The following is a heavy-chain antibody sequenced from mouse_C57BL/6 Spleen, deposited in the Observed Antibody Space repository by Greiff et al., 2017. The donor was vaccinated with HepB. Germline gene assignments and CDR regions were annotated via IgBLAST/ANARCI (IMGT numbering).Heavy chain of an antibody. D-gene: IGHD2-2*01. CDR3: ARRRLRRDYYAMDY. J-gene: IGHJ4*01. CDR1: GYTFTDYY. V-gene: IGHV1-26*01. Sequence: EVQLQQSGPELVKPGASVKISCKASGYTFTDYYMNWVKQSHGKSLEWIGDINPNNGGTSYNQKFKGKATLTVDKSSSTAYMELRSLTSEESAVYYYARRRLRRDYYAMDYWGQGTSVTVSS. CDR2: INPNNGGT.